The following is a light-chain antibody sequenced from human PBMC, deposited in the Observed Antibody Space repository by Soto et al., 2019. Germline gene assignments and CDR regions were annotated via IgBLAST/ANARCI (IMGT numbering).Light chain of an antibody. CDR3: QQSYSLPPTWT. CDR1: RSISSY. Sequence: DIQITQSPSSLSASVGDRVTITCRASRSISSYLNWYQQKPGKAPILLIYAASSLQSGVPSRFSGSGSGTEFTLTISSLQPEDFATYYCQQSYSLPPTWTFGQGTKVDIK. CDR2: AAS. J-gene: IGKJ1*01. V-gene: IGKV1-39*01.